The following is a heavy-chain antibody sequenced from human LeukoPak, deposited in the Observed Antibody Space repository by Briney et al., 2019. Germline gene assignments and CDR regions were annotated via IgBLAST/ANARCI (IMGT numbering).Heavy chain of an antibody. CDR2: IYPGDSDT. CDR3: ARHGVAAMTAEYFQL. V-gene: IGHV5-51*01. CDR1: GYSSVSYC. D-gene: IGHD2-15*01. Sequence: GESLTISCMDSGYSSVSYCIGWVRQMPGKGLEWMGIIYPGDSDTRYSPSFQGQVTISADKSISTAYLQWSSLKASDTAMYYCARHGVAAMTAEYFQLWGRGHVVTVSS. J-gene: IGHJ1*01.